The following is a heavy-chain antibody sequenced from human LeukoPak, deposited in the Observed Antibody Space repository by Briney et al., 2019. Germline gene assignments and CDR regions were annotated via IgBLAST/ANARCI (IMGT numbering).Heavy chain of an antibody. CDR2: IRGSGDT. CDR1: GFPFRNNV. V-gene: IGHV3-23*01. J-gene: IGHJ4*02. Sequence: GGSLRLSCAASGFPFRNNVMTWVRQAPGRGLDWLAAIRGSGDTYYADSVKGRFTISRDNSKNMLYLQMNSLRAEDTAVYYCAKTFPYGTTWYGFCDYWGQGALVTVSS. D-gene: IGHD3-3*01. CDR3: AKTFPYGTTWYGFCDY.